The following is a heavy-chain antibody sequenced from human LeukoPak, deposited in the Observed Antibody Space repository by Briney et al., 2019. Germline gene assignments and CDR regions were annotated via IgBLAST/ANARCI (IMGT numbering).Heavy chain of an antibody. Sequence: GGSLRLSCAASGFTFSSYAMSWVRQAPGKGLEWVSAISGSGGSTYYADSVKGRFTISRDNSKNTLYLQMNSLRAEDTAVYYCAKDSLVSVYYHDSSGYYHWGQGTLVTVSS. V-gene: IGHV3-23*01. CDR2: ISGSGGST. J-gene: IGHJ5*02. D-gene: IGHD3-22*01. CDR1: GFTFSSYA. CDR3: AKDSLVSVYYHDSSGYYH.